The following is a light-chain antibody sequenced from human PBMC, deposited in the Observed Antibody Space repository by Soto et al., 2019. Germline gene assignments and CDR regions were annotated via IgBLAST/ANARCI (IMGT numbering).Light chain of an antibody. CDR3: QQSYSVPFT. V-gene: IGKV1-39*01. Sequence: DIQMTQSPSSVSAFVGESVTITCHASQSVTTYLNWYQQKPGKAPNLLIYGASSLQSGVPSTFNGSGSGTDFSLTISSLQPEDFATYYCQQSYSVPFTFGPGTKVDIK. CDR2: GAS. CDR1: QSVTTY. J-gene: IGKJ3*01.